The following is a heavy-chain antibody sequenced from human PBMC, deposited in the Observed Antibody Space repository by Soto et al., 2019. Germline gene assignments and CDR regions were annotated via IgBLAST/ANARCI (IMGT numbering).Heavy chain of an antibody. CDR1: GFTGSSYE. CDR3: ARVDSRGYYYGMDV. CDR2: ITRSGSTI. V-gene: IGHV3-48*03. J-gene: IGHJ6*02. Sequence: SLRLSCASSGFTGSSYEMKWVRQAPDKGLEWVSYITRSGSTIYYADSVKGRFTISRDNAKNSLYLQMNSLRAEDTAVYYCARVDSRGYYYGMDVWGQGTTVTVSS. D-gene: IGHD3-10*01.